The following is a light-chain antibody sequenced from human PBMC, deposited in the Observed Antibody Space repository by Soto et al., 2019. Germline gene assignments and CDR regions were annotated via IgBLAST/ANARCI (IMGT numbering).Light chain of an antibody. CDR1: QSVSSSY. V-gene: IGKV3-20*01. CDR3: LQDYNYPPWT. Sequence: ELVLTQSPGTLSLSPGARATLSCRASQSVSSSYLAWYQQKPGQAPRLLIYGASSRATGIPDRFSGSGSGTEFTLTISSLQPEDFANYYCLQDYNYPPWTFGQGTKVDIK. J-gene: IGKJ1*01. CDR2: GAS.